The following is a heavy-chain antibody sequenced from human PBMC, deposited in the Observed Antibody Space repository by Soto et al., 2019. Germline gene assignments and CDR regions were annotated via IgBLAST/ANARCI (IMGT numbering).Heavy chain of an antibody. CDR3: AHRHELGSFDI. V-gene: IGHV2-5*01. CDR1: GFSLSNRAVG. Sequence: QITLKESGPTLVKPTQTLTLTCTFSGFSLSNRAVGVGWIRQPPGKALEWLALIYWNDDKRYSPSLKNRLTITMDTSKHPVVLTMTNMDPVATATYYCAHRHELGSFDIWGQGPKVTVSS. J-gene: IGHJ3*02. D-gene: IGHD1-26*01. CDR2: IYWNDDK.